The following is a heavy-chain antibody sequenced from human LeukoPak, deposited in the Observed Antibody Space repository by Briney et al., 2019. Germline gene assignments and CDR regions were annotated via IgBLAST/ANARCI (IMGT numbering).Heavy chain of an antibody. D-gene: IGHD3-22*01. CDR3: ARVSYDSSGYYHDPY. V-gene: IGHV3-64*01. Sequence: PGGSLRLSCAASGFTFSSYAMHWVRQAPGKGLEYVSAISSNGGSTYYANSVKGRFTISRDNSKNTLYLQMGSLRAEDTAVYYCARVSYDSSGYYHDPYWGQGTLVIVSS. J-gene: IGHJ4*02. CDR1: GFTFSSYA. CDR2: ISSNGGST.